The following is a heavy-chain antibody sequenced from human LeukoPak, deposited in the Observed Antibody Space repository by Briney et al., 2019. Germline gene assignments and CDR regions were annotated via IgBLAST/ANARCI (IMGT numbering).Heavy chain of an antibody. CDR2: IWYDGSNK. D-gene: IGHD2-8*01. V-gene: IGHV3-33*01. CDR1: GFTFSSYG. J-gene: IGHJ4*02. Sequence: GRSLRLSCAASGFTFSSYGMHWVRQAPGKGLEWVAVIWYDGSNKYYADSVKGRFTISRDNSKNTLYLQMNSLRAEDTAVYYCARDRGYCTNGVCYELVYWGQGTLVTVSS. CDR3: ARDRGYCTNGVCYELVY.